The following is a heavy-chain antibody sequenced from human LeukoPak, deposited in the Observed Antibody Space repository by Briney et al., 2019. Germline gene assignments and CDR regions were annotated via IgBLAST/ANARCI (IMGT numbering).Heavy chain of an antibody. V-gene: IGHV1-2*02. Sequence: GASVKVSCKAFGYTFTSYYMHWVRQAPGQGLEWMGWINPNSGGTNYAQKFQGRVTMTRDTSISTAYMELSRLRSDDTAVYYCARDHRSFWSGYYTQYYFDYWGQGTLVTVSS. CDR1: GYTFTSYY. CDR2: INPNSGGT. J-gene: IGHJ4*02. D-gene: IGHD3-3*01. CDR3: ARDHRSFWSGYYTQYYFDY.